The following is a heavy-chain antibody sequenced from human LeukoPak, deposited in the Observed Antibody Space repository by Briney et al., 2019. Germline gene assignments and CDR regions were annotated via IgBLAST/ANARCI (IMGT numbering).Heavy chain of an antibody. J-gene: IGHJ5*02. CDR3: AREVGPYNWFDP. Sequence: SGGSLRLSCAASGFTFSSYEMNWVRQAPGKGLEGVSYISSGGSTIYYADSVKGRFTISRDNAKNSLSLQMNSLRAEDTAVYFCAREVGPYNWFDPWGQGTLVTVSS. CDR2: ISSGGSTI. CDR1: GFTFSSYE. V-gene: IGHV3-48*03. D-gene: IGHD1-26*01.